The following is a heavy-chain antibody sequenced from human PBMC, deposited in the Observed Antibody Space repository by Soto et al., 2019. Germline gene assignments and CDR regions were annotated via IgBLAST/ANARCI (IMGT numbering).Heavy chain of an antibody. J-gene: IGHJ6*02. CDR1: GYTFTSYG. CDR2: ISAYNGNT. V-gene: IGHV1-18*01. D-gene: IGHD2-15*01. Sequence: ASVKVSCKASGYTFTSYGISWVRQAPGQGLEWMGWISAYNGNTNYAQKLQGRVTMTTDTSTSTAYMELRSLRSDDTAVYYCARDCSVVCCYPYYCDLMYFWGRRSTVIGS. CDR3: ARDCSVVCCYPYYCDLMYF.